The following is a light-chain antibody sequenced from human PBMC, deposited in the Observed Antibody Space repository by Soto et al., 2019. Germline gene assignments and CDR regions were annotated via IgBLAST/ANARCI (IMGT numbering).Light chain of an antibody. V-gene: IGLV1-51*01. CDR2: DNN. J-gene: IGLJ2*01. CDR1: SSNIGNNY. Sequence: QSVLTQPPSVSAAPGQKVTISCSGSSSNIGNNYVSWYQQLPGTAPKLPIYDNNKRPSGIPDRFSGSKSGTSATLGITGLQTGDEANYYCGTWDSSLSAHVVFGGGTKLTVL. CDR3: GTWDSSLSAHVV.